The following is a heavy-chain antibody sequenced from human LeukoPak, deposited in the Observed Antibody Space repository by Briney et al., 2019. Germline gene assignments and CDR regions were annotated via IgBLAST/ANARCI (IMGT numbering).Heavy chain of an antibody. Sequence: SETLSLTCTVSGGSISSGSYYWSWLRQPAGKGLEWIGRIYTSGSTNYNPSLKSRVTISVDTSKNQFSLKLSSVTAADTAVYYCARVSPGGYYYYYMDVWGKGTTATISS. CDR1: GGSISSGSYY. CDR3: ARVSPGGYYYYYMDV. CDR2: IYTSGST. J-gene: IGHJ6*03. V-gene: IGHV4-61*02. D-gene: IGHD2-15*01.